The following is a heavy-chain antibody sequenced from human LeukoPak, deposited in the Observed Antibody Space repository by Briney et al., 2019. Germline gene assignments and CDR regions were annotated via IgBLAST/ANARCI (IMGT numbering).Heavy chain of an antibody. CDR2: INHSGST. CDR1: GGSFSGYY. Sequence: SETLSLTCAVYGGSFSGYYWSWIRQPPGKGLEWIGEINHSGSTSYNPSLKSRVTISVDTSENQFSLKLSSVTAADTAVYYCARALDILTGTFDYWGQGTLVTVSS. J-gene: IGHJ4*02. CDR3: ARALDILTGTFDY. D-gene: IGHD3-9*01. V-gene: IGHV4-34*01.